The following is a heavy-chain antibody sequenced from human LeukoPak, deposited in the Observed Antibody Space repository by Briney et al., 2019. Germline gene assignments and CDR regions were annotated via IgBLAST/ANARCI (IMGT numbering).Heavy chain of an antibody. CDR2: ISAYNGNT. Sequence: ASVKVSCKASGYTFTSYGISWVRQAPGQGLEWIGWISAYNGNTNYAQKLQGRVTMTTDTSTSTAYMELRSLRSDDTAVYYCARVIGVVTPYYFDYWGQGTLVTVSS. D-gene: IGHD3-22*01. CDR1: GYTFTSYG. V-gene: IGHV1-18*01. J-gene: IGHJ4*02. CDR3: ARVIGVVTPYYFDY.